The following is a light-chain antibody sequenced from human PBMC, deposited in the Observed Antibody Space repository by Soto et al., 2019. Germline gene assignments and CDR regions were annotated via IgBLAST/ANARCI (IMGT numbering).Light chain of an antibody. CDR1: SSDVGGYNY. CDR3: NSYTAMSTLV. CDR2: DVS. Sequence: QSALTQPASVSGSPGQSITISCTGTSSDVGGYNYVSWYQVHPGKVPKLLIFDVSNRPSGVSHRFSGSKSGNTSSLTISRLHADDEADYFCNSYTAMSTLVFGGGTKLTVL. V-gene: IGLV2-14*03. J-gene: IGLJ2*01.